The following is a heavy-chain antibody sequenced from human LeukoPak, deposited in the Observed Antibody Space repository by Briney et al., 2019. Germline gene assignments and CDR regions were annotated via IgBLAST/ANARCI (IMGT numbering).Heavy chain of an antibody. V-gene: IGHV3-23*01. Sequence: GGSLRLSCATSGLSFSTHTMNWVRQAPGKGLEWVSAISGSGGSTYYADSVKGRFTISRDNSKNTLYLQMNSLRAEDTAVYYCAKAIYYDSSGSWGQGTLVTVSS. J-gene: IGHJ4*02. D-gene: IGHD3-22*01. CDR3: AKAIYYDSSGS. CDR2: ISGSGGST. CDR1: GLSFSTHT.